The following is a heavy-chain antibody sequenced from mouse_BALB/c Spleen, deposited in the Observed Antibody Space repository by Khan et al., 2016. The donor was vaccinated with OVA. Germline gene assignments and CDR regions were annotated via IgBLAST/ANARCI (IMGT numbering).Heavy chain of an antibody. Sequence: EVELVESGGDIVKPGGSLKLSCAASGFTFSTYGMSWVRQTPAKRLEWVATVSTGGHYTYYTDTVKGRFTISRDNAKNTLYLQMSSLRSEDTAMFYCRRRAYDYDSEGFAYWGQGTLVTVSA. D-gene: IGHD1-1*01. CDR2: VSTGGHYT. V-gene: IGHV5-6*01. J-gene: IGHJ3*01. CDR1: GFTFSTYG. CDR3: RRRAYDYDSEGFAY.